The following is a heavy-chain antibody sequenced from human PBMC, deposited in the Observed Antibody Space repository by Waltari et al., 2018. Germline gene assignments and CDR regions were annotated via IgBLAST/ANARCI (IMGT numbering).Heavy chain of an antibody. D-gene: IGHD5-12*01. CDR2: IIPLLGIA. Sequence: QVQLVQSGAEAKKPGCSVQVSCKASGGTFSSYAISWVRQAPGQGLEWMGGIIPLLGIANYAQKFQGRVTITADKSPSTAYMELSSLRSEDTAVYYCATYGGYAYWGQGTLVTVSS. J-gene: IGHJ4*02. CDR1: GGTFSSYA. CDR3: ATYGGYAY. V-gene: IGHV1-69*10.